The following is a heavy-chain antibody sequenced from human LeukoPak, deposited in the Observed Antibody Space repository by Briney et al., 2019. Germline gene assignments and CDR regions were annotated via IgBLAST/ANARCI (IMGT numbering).Heavy chain of an antibody. D-gene: IGHD6-13*01. CDR3: AKTDSSSHLFDY. Sequence: PGRSLRLSCAASGFTFRSYGMHWVRQPPGKGLEWVAVIWYDGSNKYYADSVKGRFTISRDNSKNTLYLQMNSLRAEDTAVHYCAKTDSSSHLFDYWGQGTLVTVSS. J-gene: IGHJ4*02. CDR2: IWYDGSNK. CDR1: GFTFRSYG. V-gene: IGHV3-33*06.